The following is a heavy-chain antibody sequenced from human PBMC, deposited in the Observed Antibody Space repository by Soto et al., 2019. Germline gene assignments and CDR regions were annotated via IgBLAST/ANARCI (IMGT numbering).Heavy chain of an antibody. Sequence: QVQLQESGPGLVKPSETLSLTCTVSGGSVSSGSYYWSWIRQPPGKGLEWIGYIYYSGSTNYNPSLKSRVPSSVGPAQSQTALTMRSVTAADTAVYYCARETCYYNFWSAYPSDYYYGVGVGGQGTTVTVPS. D-gene: IGHD3-3*01. CDR1: GGSVSSGSYY. CDR2: IYYSGST. V-gene: IGHV4-61*01. J-gene: IGHJ6*02. CDR3: ARETCYYNFWSAYPSDYYYGVGV.